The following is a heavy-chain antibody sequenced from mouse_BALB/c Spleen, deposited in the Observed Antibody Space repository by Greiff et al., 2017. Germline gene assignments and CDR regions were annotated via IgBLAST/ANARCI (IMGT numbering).Heavy chain of an antibody. Sequence: VQRVESGPGLVQPSQSLSITCTVSGFSLTSYGVHWVRQSPGKGLEWLGVIWSGGSTDYNAAFISRLSISKDNSKSQVFFKMNSLQANDTAIYYCARPLTGTGAMDYWGQGTSVTVSS. V-gene: IGHV2-2*02. CDR2: IWSGGST. D-gene: IGHD4-1*01. CDR3: ARPLTGTGAMDY. J-gene: IGHJ4*01. CDR1: GFSLTSYG.